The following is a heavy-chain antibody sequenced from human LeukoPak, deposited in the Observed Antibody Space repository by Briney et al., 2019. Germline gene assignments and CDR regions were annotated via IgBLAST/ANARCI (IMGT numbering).Heavy chain of an antibody. CDR3: ARMPRPGYFDL. CDR1: GFTVSSNY. Sequence: GGSLRLSCAASGFTVSSNYMSWVRQAPGNGLEWVSVIYSGGSTYYADSVKGRFTISRDNSKNTLYLQMNSLRAEDTAVYYCARMPRPGYFDLWGRGTLVTVSS. V-gene: IGHV3-66*02. CDR2: IYSGGST. D-gene: IGHD2-2*01. J-gene: IGHJ2*01.